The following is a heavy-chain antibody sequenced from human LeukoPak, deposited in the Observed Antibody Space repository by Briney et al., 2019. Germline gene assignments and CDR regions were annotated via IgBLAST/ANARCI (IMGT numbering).Heavy chain of an antibody. CDR2: INHSGST. CDR3: ARGRMWYSSGWYYFDY. J-gene: IGHJ4*02. V-gene: IGHV4-34*01. Sequence: SETLSLTCAVSGGSFSGYYWSWIRQPPGKGLEWIGEINHSGSTNYNPSLTSRVTISVDTSKNQFSLKLSSVTAADTAVYYCARGRMWYSSGWYYFDYWGQGTLVTVSS. D-gene: IGHD6-19*01. CDR1: GGSFSGYY.